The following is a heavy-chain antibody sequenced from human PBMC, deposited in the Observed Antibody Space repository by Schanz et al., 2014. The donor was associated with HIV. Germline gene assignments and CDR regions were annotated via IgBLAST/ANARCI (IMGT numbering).Heavy chain of an antibody. D-gene: IGHD5-12*01. CDR1: GFTFRSYA. CDR2: ISYDGSNK. V-gene: IGHV3-30*03. J-gene: IGHJ4*02. Sequence: QVQLVESGGGVVQPGRSLRLSCEASGFTFRSYAMHWVRQAPGKGLEWVAVISYDGSNKYYADSVKGRFTISRDNSKNTLYLQMNSLRSDDTAVYYCARGAAEMATMTPWRYWGQGTLVTVSS. CDR3: ARGAAEMATMTPWRY.